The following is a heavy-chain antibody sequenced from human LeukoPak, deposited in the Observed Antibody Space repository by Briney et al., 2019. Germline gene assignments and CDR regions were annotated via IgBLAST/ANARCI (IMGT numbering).Heavy chain of an antibody. CDR1: GGTFSSYA. J-gene: IGHJ5*02. D-gene: IGHD5-24*01. CDR3: ARDNSVRDGAWWFNP. CDR2: IIPIFGTA. V-gene: IGHV1-69*05. Sequence: GSSVKVSCKASGGTFSSYAISWVRQAPGQGLEWMGGIIPIFGTANYAQKFQGRVTLTRDMSTSTDYLELSSLRSEDTAVYYCARDNSVRDGAWWFNPWGQGTLVTVSS.